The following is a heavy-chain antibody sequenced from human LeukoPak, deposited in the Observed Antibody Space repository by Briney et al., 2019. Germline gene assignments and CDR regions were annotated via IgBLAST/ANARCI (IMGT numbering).Heavy chain of an antibody. D-gene: IGHD5-24*01. Sequence: GGSLRLSCAASGFTFSNYWMHWVRQAPGKGLVWVSRVNSDWSSTGYADSVKGRFTISRDSAKNTLYLQMNSLRAQDTAVYYCARGSGHGYNWLFDSWGQGTLVTVSS. V-gene: IGHV3-74*01. J-gene: IGHJ5*01. CDR2: VNSDWSST. CDR1: GFTFSNYW. CDR3: ARGSGHGYNWLFDS.